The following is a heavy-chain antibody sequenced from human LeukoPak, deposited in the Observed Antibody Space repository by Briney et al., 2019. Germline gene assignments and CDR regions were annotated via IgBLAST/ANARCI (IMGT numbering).Heavy chain of an antibody. Sequence: GRSLRLSCAASGFTFSSYAMHWVRQAPGKGLEWAAVISYDGSNKYYADSVKGRFTISRDNSKNTLYLQMNSLRAEDTAVYYCARGGIVATILDAFDIWGQGTMVTVSS. J-gene: IGHJ3*02. CDR2: ISYDGSNK. CDR1: GFTFSSYA. CDR3: ARGGIVATILDAFDI. V-gene: IGHV3-30*04. D-gene: IGHD5-12*01.